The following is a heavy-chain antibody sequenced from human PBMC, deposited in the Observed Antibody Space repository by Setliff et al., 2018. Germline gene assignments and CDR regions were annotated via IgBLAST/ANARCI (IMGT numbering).Heavy chain of an antibody. CDR3: TRSRGTTVYDY. D-gene: IGHD1-7*01. Sequence: PGGSLRLSCAASGLTFSSYAMSWVRQTPRKGLEWISHIDPRGSPVDYVDSVKGRFTISRDNTKNLVYLQMDSLRADDTAVYYCTRSRGTTVYDYWGQGTLVTVSS. V-gene: IGHV3-48*04. CDR1: GLTFSSYA. CDR2: IDPRGSPV. J-gene: IGHJ4*02.